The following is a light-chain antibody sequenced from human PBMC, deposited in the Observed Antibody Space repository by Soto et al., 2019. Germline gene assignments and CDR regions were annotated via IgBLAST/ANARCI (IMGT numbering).Light chain of an antibody. Sequence: QSALTQPASISGSPGQSITISCTGTSSDVGGYNYVSWYQQYPGKAPKLMIYDVDNRPSGVSNRFSGSKSGKTASLTISGLQAEDEADYYCSSYTRSSTVIFGGGTKLTV. CDR3: SSYTRSSTVI. CDR1: SSDVGGYNY. J-gene: IGLJ2*01. V-gene: IGLV2-14*03. CDR2: DVD.